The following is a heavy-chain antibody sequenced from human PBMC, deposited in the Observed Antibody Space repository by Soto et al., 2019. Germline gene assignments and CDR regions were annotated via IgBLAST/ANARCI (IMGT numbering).Heavy chain of an antibody. V-gene: IGHV3-21*01. CDR2: ISSSSSYI. CDR1: GFTFRSYS. D-gene: IGHD3-16*01. Sequence: EVQLVESGGGLVKPGGSLRLSCAASGFTFRSYSMNWVRQAPGKGLEWVSSISSSSSYIYYADSVKGRFTISRDNAKNSLYLQMNSLRAEDTAVYYCARSFGEPGYYYGMDVWGQGTTVTVSS. J-gene: IGHJ6*02. CDR3: ARSFGEPGYYYGMDV.